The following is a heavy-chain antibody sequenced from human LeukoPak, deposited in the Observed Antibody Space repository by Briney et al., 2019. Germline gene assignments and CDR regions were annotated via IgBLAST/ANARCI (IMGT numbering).Heavy chain of an antibody. CDR3: ARSATVNEYYYYYYMDV. J-gene: IGHJ6*03. Sequence: SETLSLTCSVSGGSISTDFYYWGWIRQPPGKGLDWIGSIYYTETTYYNPSLKSRVTISVDTSRNQFSLKLRSVTAADTAVYYCARSATVNEYYYYYYMDVWGKGTTVTISS. V-gene: IGHV4-39*07. CDR1: GGSISTDFYY. CDR2: IYYTETT. D-gene: IGHD4-17*01.